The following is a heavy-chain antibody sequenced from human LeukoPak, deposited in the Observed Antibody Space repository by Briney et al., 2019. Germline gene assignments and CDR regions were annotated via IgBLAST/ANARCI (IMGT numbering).Heavy chain of an antibody. CDR1: GGSISSSSYY. D-gene: IGHD3-3*01. CDR3: ARAFITIFGVVIDAFDI. V-gene: IGHV4-39*07. CDR2: IYYSGST. J-gene: IGHJ3*02. Sequence: SETLSLTCTVSGGSISSSSYYWGWIRQPPGKGLEWIGSIYYSGSTYYNPSLKSRVTISVDTSKNQFSLKLSSVTAADTAVYYCARAFITIFGVVIDAFDIWGQGTTVTVSS.